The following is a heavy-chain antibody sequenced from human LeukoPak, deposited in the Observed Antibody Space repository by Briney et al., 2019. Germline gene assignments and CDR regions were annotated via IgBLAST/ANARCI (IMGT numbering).Heavy chain of an antibody. CDR1: GFTFSSYS. Sequence: GGSLRLSCAASGFTFSSYSMNWVRQAPGKGLEWVSYISSSSSTIYYADSVKGRFTISRDNAKNSLYLQMNSLRAEDTAVYYCARETYHYTSGNWGQGTLVTVSS. V-gene: IGHV3-48*01. J-gene: IGHJ4*02. CDR2: ISSSSSTI. D-gene: IGHD3-10*01. CDR3: ARETYHYTSGN.